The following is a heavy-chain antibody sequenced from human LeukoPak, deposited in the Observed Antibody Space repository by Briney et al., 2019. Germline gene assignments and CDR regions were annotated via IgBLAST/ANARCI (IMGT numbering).Heavy chain of an antibody. Sequence: PGGSLRLSCAASGFTFSSYAMSWVRQAPGKGLEWVSAISGSGGSTYYADSVKGRFTISRDNSKNTLYLQMNSLRAEDTAVYYCAKVLTIFGVVPFRYFDYWGQGTLVTVSS. J-gene: IGHJ4*02. CDR3: AKVLTIFGVVPFRYFDY. CDR1: GFTFSSYA. CDR2: ISGSGGST. D-gene: IGHD3-3*01. V-gene: IGHV3-23*01.